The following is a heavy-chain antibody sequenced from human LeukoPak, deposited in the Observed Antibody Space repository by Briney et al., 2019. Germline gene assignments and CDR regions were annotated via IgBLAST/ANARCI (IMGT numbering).Heavy chain of an antibody. CDR3: ARLYGSGSYFLTPLDY. Sequence: PSETLSLTCTVSGGSISSSSYYWGWIRQPPGKGLEWVGSFYYSGSTYYNPSLKSRVTLSVDTSKNQFSLKLSSVTAADTAVYYCARLYGSGSYFLTPLDYWGQGTLVTVSS. V-gene: IGHV4-39*01. D-gene: IGHD3-10*01. CDR1: GGSISSSSYY. J-gene: IGHJ4*02. CDR2: FYYSGST.